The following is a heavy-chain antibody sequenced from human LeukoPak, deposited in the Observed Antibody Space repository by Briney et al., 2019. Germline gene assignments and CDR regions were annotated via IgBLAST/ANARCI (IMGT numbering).Heavy chain of an antibody. CDR1: GYTFTGYY. J-gene: IGHJ6*03. CDR3: ARGVAGSYYYYYMDV. D-gene: IGHD6-19*01. V-gene: IGHV1-2*02. Sequence: ASVKVSCKASGYTFTGYYMHWLRQAPGQGLAWMGWINPNSGGTNYAQKFQGRVTMTRDTSISTAYMELSRLRSDDTAVYYCARGVAGSYYYYYMDVWGKGTTVTVSS. CDR2: INPNSGGT.